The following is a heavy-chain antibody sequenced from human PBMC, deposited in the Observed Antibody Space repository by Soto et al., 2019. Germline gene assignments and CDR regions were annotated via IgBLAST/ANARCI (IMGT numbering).Heavy chain of an antibody. CDR3: ARSDGIPYNYSYGMDV. CDR1: GYTFTSYG. J-gene: IGHJ6*02. Sequence: GASVKVSCKASGYTFTSYGISWVRQAPGQGLEWMGWCSGYNGNTKYAQKLQGRVTMTTDTSTSTAYMERSRLRSDDPAVYYCARSDGIPYNYSYGMDVLGQGATLTIS. V-gene: IGHV1-18*01. CDR2: CSGYNGNT. D-gene: IGHD1-20*01.